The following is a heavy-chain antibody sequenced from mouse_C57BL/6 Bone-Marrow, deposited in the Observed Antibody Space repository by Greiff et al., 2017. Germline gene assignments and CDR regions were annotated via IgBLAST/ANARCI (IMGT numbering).Heavy chain of an antibody. CDR1: GYTFTSYW. J-gene: IGHJ2*01. CDR3: AREDGYYGLGFDY. D-gene: IGHD2-3*01. V-gene: IGHV1-55*01. CDR2: IYPGSGST. Sequence: QVQLKESGAELVKPGASVKMSCKASGYTFTSYWITWVKQRPGQGLEWIGDIYPGSGSTNYNEKFKSKATLTVDTSSSTAYMQLSSLTSEDSAVYYCAREDGYYGLGFDYWGQGTTLTVSS.